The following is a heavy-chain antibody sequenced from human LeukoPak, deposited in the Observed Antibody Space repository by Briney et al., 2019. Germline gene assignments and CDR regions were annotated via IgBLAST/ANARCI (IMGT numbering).Heavy chain of an antibody. J-gene: IGHJ6*01. V-gene: IGHV3-7*04. CDR2: INQEGSEK. CDR1: GFTFSSYW. CDR3: GRVEMATGSYGMDV. D-gene: IGHD5-24*01. Sequence: GPSLRLSCAASGFTFSSYWMSWGRQAPGKGLDWVAKINQEGSEKNYVDSVKGPFTISRDNANNSLYLQMNSLRDEDTAVCYCGRVEMATGSYGMDVWGQGATVTVSS.